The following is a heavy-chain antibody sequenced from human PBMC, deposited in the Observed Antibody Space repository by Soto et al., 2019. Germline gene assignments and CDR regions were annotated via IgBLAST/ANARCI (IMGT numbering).Heavy chain of an antibody. D-gene: IGHD3-10*01. Sequence: QVQLQQWGAGLLKPSETLSLTCAVYGGSFSGYYWSWIRQPPGKGLEWIGEINHSGSTNYNPSLKSRVTISVDTSKNQFSLKLSSVTAAYTAVYYCARGRRITMVRGVITPSNWFDPWGQGTLVTVSS. CDR3: ARGRRITMVRGVITPSNWFDP. V-gene: IGHV4-34*01. J-gene: IGHJ5*02. CDR1: GGSFSGYY. CDR2: INHSGST.